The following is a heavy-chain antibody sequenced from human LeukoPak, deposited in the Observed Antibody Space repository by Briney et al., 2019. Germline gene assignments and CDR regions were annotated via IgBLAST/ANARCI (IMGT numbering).Heavy chain of an antibody. V-gene: IGHV3-9*01. Sequence: GGSLRLSCAASGFTFDNYAMHWVRQAPGKGLEGASGIAGNRGNTGFADSVKGRFTISRDNAENSLYLQMNSLTPEDTAFYFCAKDMNSYGSGSSYNPWGPFDSWGQGTLVTVSS. D-gene: IGHD3-10*01. J-gene: IGHJ4*02. CDR1: GFTFDNYA. CDR3: AKDMNSYGSGSSYNPWGPFDS. CDR2: IAGNRGNT.